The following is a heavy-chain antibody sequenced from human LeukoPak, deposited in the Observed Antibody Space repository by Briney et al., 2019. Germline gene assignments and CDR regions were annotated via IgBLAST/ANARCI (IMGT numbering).Heavy chain of an antibody. Sequence: GASVKVSCKASGYTFTSYGISWVRQAPGQGLEWMGWISAYNGNTNYAQKLQGRVTMTTDTSTSTAYMELRSLRSDDTAVYYCARGAPDSSGWYLSLYYYYYYMDVWGKGTTVTVSS. CDR1: GYTFTSYG. V-gene: IGHV1-18*01. CDR3: ARGAPDSSGWYLSLYYYYYYMDV. CDR2: ISAYNGNT. D-gene: IGHD6-19*01. J-gene: IGHJ6*03.